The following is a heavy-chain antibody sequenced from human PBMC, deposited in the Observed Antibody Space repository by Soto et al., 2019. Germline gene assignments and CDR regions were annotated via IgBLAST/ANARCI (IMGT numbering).Heavy chain of an antibody. Sequence: SETLSLTCTVSGGSISSYYWSWIRQPPGKGLEWIGYIYYSGSTNYNPSLKSRVTISVDTSKNQFSLKLSSVTAADTAVYYCARWVWGRGYEARAEYYYYYMDVWGKGTTVTVSS. CDR3: ARWVWGRGYEARAEYYYYYMDV. CDR1: GGSISSYY. J-gene: IGHJ6*03. D-gene: IGHD5-12*01. V-gene: IGHV4-59*01. CDR2: IYYSGST.